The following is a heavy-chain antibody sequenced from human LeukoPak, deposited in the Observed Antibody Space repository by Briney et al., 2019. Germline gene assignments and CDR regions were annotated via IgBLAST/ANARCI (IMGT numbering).Heavy chain of an antibody. Sequence: GGSLRLSCAASGFTFSNYWMHWVRQAPGKGLVWVPRISGDGSSTSYADSVKGRFTISRDNAKNTLYLQMNSLRAEDTAVYYCARPSVGFDPWGQGTLVTVSS. V-gene: IGHV3-74*01. CDR1: GFTFSNYW. J-gene: IGHJ5*02. CDR2: ISGDGSST. CDR3: ARPSVGFDP.